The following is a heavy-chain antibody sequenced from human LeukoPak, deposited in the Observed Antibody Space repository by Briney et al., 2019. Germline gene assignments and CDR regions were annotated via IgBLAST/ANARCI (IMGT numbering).Heavy chain of an antibody. CDR3: ARDSICSSGSCYSDY. CDR1: PLTVNSNY. J-gene: IGHJ4*02. CDR2: IYGGGGT. D-gene: IGHD2-15*01. Sequence: GGSLRLSCAASPLTVNSNYMSWVRQAPARGLESVSGIYGGGGTYYADSVKGRFTISRDNSKNTLFLQMNSLRTEDTAVYYCARDSICSSGSCYSDYWGQGTLVTVSS. V-gene: IGHV3-53*01.